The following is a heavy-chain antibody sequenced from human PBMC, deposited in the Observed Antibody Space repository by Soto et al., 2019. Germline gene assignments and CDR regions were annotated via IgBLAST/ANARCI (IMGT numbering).Heavy chain of an antibody. J-gene: IGHJ4*02. V-gene: IGHV3-15*01. CDR1: GFTFSNAW. Sequence: GGSLRLSCAASGFTFSNAWMSWVRQAPGKGLEWVGRIKSKTDGGTTDYAAPVKGRFTISRDDSKNTLYLQMNSLKTEDTAVYYCTTDGAYDYIWGSYRPIFDYWGQGTLVTVSS. CDR3: TTDGAYDYIWGSYRPIFDY. D-gene: IGHD3-16*02. CDR2: IKSKTDGGTT.